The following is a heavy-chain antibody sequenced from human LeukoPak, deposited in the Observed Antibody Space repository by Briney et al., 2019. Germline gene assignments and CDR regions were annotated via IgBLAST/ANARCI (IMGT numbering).Heavy chain of an antibody. J-gene: IGHJ4*02. CDR3: TRVGYIDEGIDY. CDR2: IKQDGSKK. CDR1: GFPFSSYW. V-gene: IGHV3-7*04. Sequence: PGGSLRLSCVASGFPFSSYWMTWARQAPGKGLEWVANIKQDGSKKSYVDSVKGRFTISRDNAKNSLYLLMNSLRAEDTAIYYCTRVGYIDEGIDYWGQGTLVTVSS. D-gene: IGHD5-24*01.